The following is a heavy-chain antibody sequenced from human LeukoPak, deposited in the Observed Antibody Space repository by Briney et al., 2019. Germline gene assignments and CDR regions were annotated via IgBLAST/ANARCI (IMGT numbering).Heavy chain of an antibody. Sequence: VGSLRLSCAASGFTFSSYSMNWVRQAPGKGLEWVSYISSSSSTIYYADSVKGRFTISRDNAKNSLYLQMNSLRAEDTAVYYCARPPQLSSGSYYSNWFDPWGQGTLVTVSS. D-gene: IGHD1-26*01. CDR1: GFTFSSYS. CDR3: ARPPQLSSGSYYSNWFDP. J-gene: IGHJ5*02. CDR2: ISSSSSTI. V-gene: IGHV3-48*01.